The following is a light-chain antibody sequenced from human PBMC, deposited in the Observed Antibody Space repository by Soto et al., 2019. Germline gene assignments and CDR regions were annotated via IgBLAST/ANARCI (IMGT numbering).Light chain of an antibody. Sequence: SYELTQPPSVSVSPGQTARITCSGDALPKQYAYWYQQKSGQAPVLVIYKDSERPSGIPERFSGSSSGTTVTLTISGVQAEDEADYYCQSADSSGTYGFGGGTKLTVL. CDR3: QSADSSGTYG. CDR2: KDS. CDR1: ALPKQY. J-gene: IGLJ2*01. V-gene: IGLV3-25*03.